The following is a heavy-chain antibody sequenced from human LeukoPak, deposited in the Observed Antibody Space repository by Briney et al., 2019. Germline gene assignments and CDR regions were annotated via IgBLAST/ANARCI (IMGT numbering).Heavy chain of an antibody. CDR2: ISYDGSLK. Sequence: GRSLRLSCAASGFTFSSYAMHWVRQAPGKGLEWVAVISYDGSLKFYADSVKGRFTISRDNSKNTLYLQMSSLRAEDTAVYYCAKDHWNHRGGVYYFDYWGQGTLVTVSS. D-gene: IGHD1-1*01. CDR1: GFTFSSYA. CDR3: AKDHWNHRGGVYYFDY. V-gene: IGHV3-30*04. J-gene: IGHJ4*02.